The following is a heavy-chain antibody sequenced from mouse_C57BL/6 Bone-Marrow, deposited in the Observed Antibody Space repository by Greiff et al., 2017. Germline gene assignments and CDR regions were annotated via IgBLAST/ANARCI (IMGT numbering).Heavy chain of an antibody. V-gene: IGHV1-7*01. CDR3: AREATVVAPFDY. CDR2: INPSSGYT. D-gene: IGHD1-1*01. J-gene: IGHJ2*01. CDR1: GYTFTSYW. Sequence: QVQLKESGAELAKPGASVKLSCKASGYTFTSYWMHWVKQRPGQGLEWIGYINPSSGYTKYNQKFKDKATLTADKSSSTAYMQLSSLTCEDSAVYYCAREATVVAPFDYWGQGTTLTVSS.